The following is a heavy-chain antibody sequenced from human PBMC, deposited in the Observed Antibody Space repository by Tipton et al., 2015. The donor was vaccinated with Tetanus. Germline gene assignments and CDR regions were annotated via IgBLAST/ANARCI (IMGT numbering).Heavy chain of an antibody. V-gene: IGHV4-59*01. CDR2: IFYAGST. J-gene: IGHJ4*02. Sequence: LRLSCTVSGVSISSYYWSWIRQSPGKGLEWIGYIFYAGSTNSNPSLKSRVTISVDKAKNQFSLKLTSVTAADTAVYYCARATEHDIMTGYDNWGPGPQVTVSS. CDR3: ARATEHDIMTGYDN. CDR1: GVSISSYY. D-gene: IGHD3-9*01.